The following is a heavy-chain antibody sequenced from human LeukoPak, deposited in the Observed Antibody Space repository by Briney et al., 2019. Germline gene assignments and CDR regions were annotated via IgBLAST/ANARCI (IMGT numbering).Heavy chain of an antibody. J-gene: IGHJ4*02. Sequence: PGGSLRLSCAASGFSVSSNYISWVRQAPGKGLQWVSYISSDGSIIKYADSVKGRLTISRDNAKNSLYLQMKSLRAEDTAVYYCARGSFGPGRPVYWGQGTLVTVSS. CDR1: GFSVSSNY. CDR3: ARGSFGPGRPVY. CDR2: ISSDGSII. D-gene: IGHD3/OR15-3a*01. V-gene: IGHV3-11*01.